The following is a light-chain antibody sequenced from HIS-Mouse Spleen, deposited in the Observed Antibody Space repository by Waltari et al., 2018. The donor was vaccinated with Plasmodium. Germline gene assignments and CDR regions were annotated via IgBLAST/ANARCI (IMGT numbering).Light chain of an antibody. CDR3: YSTDSSGNHRV. CDR1: ALPKKY. CDR2: EDS. Sequence: SYELTHPPPVSASPGQTARITCSGYALPKKYAYWYQQKAGQAPVLGIYEDSKRPSGIPERFSGSSSGTMATLTISGAQVEDEADYYCYSTDSSGNHRVFGGGTKLTVL. J-gene: IGLJ3*02. V-gene: IGLV3-10*01.